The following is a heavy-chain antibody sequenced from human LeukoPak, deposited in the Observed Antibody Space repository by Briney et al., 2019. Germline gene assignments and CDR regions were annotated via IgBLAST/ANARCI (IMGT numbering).Heavy chain of an antibody. CDR3: ARVLKLRYFDWLGGLDY. D-gene: IGHD3-9*01. J-gene: IGHJ4*01. CDR2: ISYDGSNK. V-gene: IGHV3-30*04. CDR1: GFTFSSYA. Sequence: GGSQRLSCAASGFTFSSYAMHWVRQAPGKGLEWVAVISYDGSNKYYADSVKGRFTISRDNSKNTLYLQMNSLRAEDTAVYYCARVLKLRYFDWLGGLDYWGQEPWSPSPQ.